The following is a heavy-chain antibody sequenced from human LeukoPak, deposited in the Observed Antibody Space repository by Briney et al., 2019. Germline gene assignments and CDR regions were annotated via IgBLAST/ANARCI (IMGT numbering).Heavy chain of an antibody. Sequence: ASVKVSCKASGYTFTSYDINWVRQATGQGLEWMGWMNPNSGNTGYAQKFQGRVTITRNTSISTAYMELSSLRSEDTAVYYCARGGNCSGGTCYSDRGWFDPWGQGTLVTVSS. V-gene: IGHV1-8*03. CDR1: GYTFTSYD. J-gene: IGHJ5*02. D-gene: IGHD2-15*01. CDR3: ARGGNCSGGTCYSDRGWFDP. CDR2: MNPNSGNT.